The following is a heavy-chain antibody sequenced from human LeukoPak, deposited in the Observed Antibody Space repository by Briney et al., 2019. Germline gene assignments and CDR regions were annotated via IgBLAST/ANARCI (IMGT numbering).Heavy chain of an antibody. V-gene: IGHV5-51*01. CDR2: IYPGDSDT. J-gene: IGHJ4*02. Sequence: GASVKVSCKASGYTFTSYWIGWVRQMPGKGLEWMGIIYPGDSDTRYSPSFQGQVTISADKSISTAYLQWSSLKASDTAMYYCARPPTSGGRDYWGQGTLVTVSS. CDR3: ARPPTSGGRDY. CDR1: GYTFTSYW.